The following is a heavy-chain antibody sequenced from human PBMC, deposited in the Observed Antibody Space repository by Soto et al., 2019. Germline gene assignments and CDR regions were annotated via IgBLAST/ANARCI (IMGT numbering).Heavy chain of an antibody. D-gene: IGHD3-22*01. J-gene: IGHJ3*02. V-gene: IGHV3-9*01. CDR2: LSWNSGFS. CDR1: GFSFDDYT. CDR3: AKGRGTIVVTDAYDI. Sequence: GGSLRLSCGGSGFSFDDYTMHWVRQAPGKGPEWVASLSWNSGFSGYADSVKGRFTTSRDNAQSSVHLQMNNLRTEDTALYYCAKGRGTIVVTDAYDIWGQGTMVTVSS.